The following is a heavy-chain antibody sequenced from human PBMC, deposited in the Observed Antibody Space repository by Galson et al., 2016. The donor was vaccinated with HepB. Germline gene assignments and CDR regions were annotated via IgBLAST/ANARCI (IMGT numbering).Heavy chain of an antibody. CDR3: ARAVLGAEAAAGDH. CDR1: GFTFRDFY. D-gene: IGHD6-13*01. CDR2: ISNSAYFT. V-gene: IGHV3-11*05. J-gene: IGHJ4*02. Sequence: SLRLSCAASGFTFRDFYMSWIRQAPGTRLEWVSYISNSAYFTMSADSVKGRFTISRGNSKDSLYLQMDSRSVEDTAVYFCARAVLGAEAAAGDHWGQGTLVSVSS.